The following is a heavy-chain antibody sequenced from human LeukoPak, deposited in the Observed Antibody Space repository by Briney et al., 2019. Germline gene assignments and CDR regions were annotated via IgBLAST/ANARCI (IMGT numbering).Heavy chain of an antibody. Sequence: PSETLSLTCTVSGGSISSYYWSWIRQTPGKGLEWIGYIYHSGSTNYNPSLKSRVTISVDTSKNQFSLNLTSVTAADTAVYYCARFTPQGYGWGGYNRFDPWGQGTLVTVSS. CDR2: IYHSGST. D-gene: IGHD3-16*01. V-gene: IGHV4-59*01. J-gene: IGHJ5*02. CDR1: GGSISSYY. CDR3: ARFTPQGYGWGGYNRFDP.